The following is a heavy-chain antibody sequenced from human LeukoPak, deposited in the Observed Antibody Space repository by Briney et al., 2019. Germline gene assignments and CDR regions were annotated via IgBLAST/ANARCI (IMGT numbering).Heavy chain of an antibody. CDR2: ISTYNGHT. D-gene: IGHD2-15*01. CDR1: GYTFTSYG. CDR3: AREGGRYCSGGGCYSSNGWYGGLNY. Sequence: ASVKVSCKASGYTFTSYGISWVRQAPGQGLEWMGWISTYNGHTNYARKVQGRVTMTTDTSTSTAYMELRSLRSDDTAVYYCAREGGRYCSGGGCYSSNGWYGGLNYWGQGTLVTVSS. J-gene: IGHJ4*02. V-gene: IGHV1-18*01.